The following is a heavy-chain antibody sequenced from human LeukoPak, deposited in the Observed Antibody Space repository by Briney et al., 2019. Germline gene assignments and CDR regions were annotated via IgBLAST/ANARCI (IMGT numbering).Heavy chain of an antibody. V-gene: IGHV3-23*01. CDR2: ISSSGGIT. CDR1: GFTFSSYA. D-gene: IGHD3-10*01. J-gene: IGHJ4*02. CDR3: ASGHGYYSGSGSYGIFDY. Sequence: GRCLTPSCVHSGFTFSSYAMSWVRQAPGKGRKWDSAISSSGGITYYADSVKGRFTISRDNSKNTLYLQMSSLRAEDTAVYYCASGHGYYSGSGSYGIFDYWGQGTLVTVSS.